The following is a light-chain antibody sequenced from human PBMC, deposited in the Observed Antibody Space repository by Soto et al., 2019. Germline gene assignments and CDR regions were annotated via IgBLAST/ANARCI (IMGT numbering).Light chain of an antibody. V-gene: IGLV2-11*01. Sequence: QSVLTQPHSVSGSPGQSVTISCTGTNXDVGRYNSVSWYQQLPGKAPQLIISAVRQRPSGVPDRFSGSKSGNTASLTISGLQTDDEADYFCFSYTANDNWVFGGGTKVTVL. CDR1: NXDVGRYNS. CDR3: FSYTANDNWV. CDR2: AVR. J-gene: IGLJ3*02.